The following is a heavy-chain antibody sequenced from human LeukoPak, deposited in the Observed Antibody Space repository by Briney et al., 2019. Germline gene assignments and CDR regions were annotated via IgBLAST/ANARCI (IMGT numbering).Heavy chain of an antibody. CDR2: INLTGGGT. CDR1: GYTFISYY. V-gene: IGHV1-46*01. J-gene: IGHJ4*02. D-gene: IGHD6-13*01. Sequence: ASVKVSCKASGYTFISYYMHWVRQAPGQGLEWMGIINLTGGGTSHAQKFQDRVTMSRDTSTSTVYMELSSLRSEDTAAYYCAGSSVERQQLARFDYWGQGTLVTVSS. CDR3: AGSSVERQQLARFDY.